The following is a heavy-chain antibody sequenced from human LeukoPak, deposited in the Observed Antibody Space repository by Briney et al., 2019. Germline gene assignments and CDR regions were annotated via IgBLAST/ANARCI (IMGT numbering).Heavy chain of an antibody. D-gene: IGHD2/OR15-2a*01. CDR1: GFTFSSYA. J-gene: IGHJ4*02. Sequence: GGSLRLSCAASGFTFSSYAMSWVRQAPGKGLEWVSGISGSDGSTNYADSVKGRFAISRENSKNTLYLQMNSLRAEDTAVYYCAKDSAKKYDDYWGQGTLVTVSS. V-gene: IGHV3-23*01. CDR2: ISGSDGST. CDR3: AKDSAKKYDDY.